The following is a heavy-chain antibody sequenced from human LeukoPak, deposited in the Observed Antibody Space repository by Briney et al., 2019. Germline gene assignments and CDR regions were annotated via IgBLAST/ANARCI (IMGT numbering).Heavy chain of an antibody. J-gene: IGHJ5*02. CDR1: GYTFTSYA. Sequence: ASVKVSCKASGYTFTSYATHWVRQAPGQGLEWMGWISAYNGNTNYAQKLQGRVTMTTDTSTSTAYMELRSLRSDDTAVYYCARYIVVVVAAMGYNWFDPWGQGTLVTVSS. CDR2: ISAYNGNT. D-gene: IGHD2-15*01. CDR3: ARYIVVVVAAMGYNWFDP. V-gene: IGHV1-18*01.